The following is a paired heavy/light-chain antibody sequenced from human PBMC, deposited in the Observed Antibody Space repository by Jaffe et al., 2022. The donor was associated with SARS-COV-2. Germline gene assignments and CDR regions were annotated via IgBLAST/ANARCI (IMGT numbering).Light chain of an antibody. V-gene: IGKV1-39*01. CDR3: QQTYSAPGT. J-gene: IGKJ1*01. CDR2: ATS. Sequence: DIQMTQSPSSLSASIGDRITITCRASQSINSFLNWYQQKPGKAPKLLVYATSTLQSGVPSTFTGSGYGTVFTLTISSLQPEDFATYSCQQTYSAPGTFGQGTKVEIK. CDR1: QSINSF.
Heavy chain of an antibody. Sequence: QVQLQESGPGLVKPSQTLSLTCTVSGGSISSGSHYWSWIRQPAGKGLEWIGRISTSGSTDYNPSLKSRVTISVDTSKNQFSLKLSSMTAADTALYYCARDVPLVRGAANSYYYGLDVWGQGTTVTVSS. CDR1: GGSISSGSHY. V-gene: IGHV4-61*02. J-gene: IGHJ6*02. CDR2: ISTSGST. D-gene: IGHD3-10*01. CDR3: ARDVPLVRGAANSYYYGLDV.